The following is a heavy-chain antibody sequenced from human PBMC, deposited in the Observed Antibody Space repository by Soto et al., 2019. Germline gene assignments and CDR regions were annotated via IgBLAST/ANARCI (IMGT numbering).Heavy chain of an antibody. CDR2: ISYDGSNK. Sequence: QVPLVESGGGVVQPGRSLRLSCAASGFTFSNYGMHWVRQAPGKGLEWVALISYDGSNKYYADSVKGRFTISRDNSKNTLSLQMNSLRAEDTAVYYCAKDLLSMVRGVIKEIDYWGQGTLVTVSS. CDR1: GFTFSNYG. D-gene: IGHD3-10*01. CDR3: AKDLLSMVRGVIKEIDY. V-gene: IGHV3-30*18. J-gene: IGHJ4*02.